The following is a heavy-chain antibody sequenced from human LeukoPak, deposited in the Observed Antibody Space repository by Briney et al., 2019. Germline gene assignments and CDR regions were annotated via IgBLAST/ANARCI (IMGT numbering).Heavy chain of an antibody. CDR1: GFPFSSYS. J-gene: IGHJ3*02. V-gene: IGHV3-21*01. CDR3: ARGVYTFDI. D-gene: IGHD6-6*01. CDR2: ISSRSGAI. Sequence: PGGSLRLSCAASGFPFSSYSMNWVRQAPGKGLEWVSSISSRSGAIYYADSVKGRFTISRDNAKNSLYLQMNSLRDEDTAVYYCARGVYTFDIWGQGTMVTVSS.